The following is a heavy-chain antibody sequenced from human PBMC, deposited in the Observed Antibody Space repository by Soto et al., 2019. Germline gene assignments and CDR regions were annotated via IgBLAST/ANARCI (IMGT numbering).Heavy chain of an antibody. Sequence: PGGSLRLSCAASGFTFSSYSMNWVRQAPGKGLEWASSISSSSSYIYYADSVKGRFTISRDNAKNSLYLQMNSLRAEDTAVYYCARVKYCSGGSCYSAWPDFDYWGQGTLVTVSS. J-gene: IGHJ4*02. CDR3: ARVKYCSGGSCYSAWPDFDY. CDR2: ISSSSSYI. CDR1: GFTFSSYS. V-gene: IGHV3-21*01. D-gene: IGHD2-15*01.